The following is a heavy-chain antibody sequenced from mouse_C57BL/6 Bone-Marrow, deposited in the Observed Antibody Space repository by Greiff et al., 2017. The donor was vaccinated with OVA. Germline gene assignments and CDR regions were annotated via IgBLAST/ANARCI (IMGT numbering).Heavy chain of an antibody. CDR3: ARHYGYGYYAMDY. CDR1: GFTFSDYY. CDR2: ISNGGGST. Sequence: EVKLVESGGGLVQPGGSLKLSCAASGFTFSDYYMYWVRQTPEKRLEWVAYISNGGGSTYYPDTVKGRFTISRDNAKNTLYLQMSRLKSEDTAMYYCARHYGYGYYAMDYWGQGTSVTVSS. V-gene: IGHV5-12*01. D-gene: IGHD2-2*01. J-gene: IGHJ4*01.